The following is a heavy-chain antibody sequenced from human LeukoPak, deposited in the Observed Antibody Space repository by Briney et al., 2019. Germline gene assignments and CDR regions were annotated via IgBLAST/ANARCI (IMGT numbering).Heavy chain of an antibody. CDR1: GFTFSDHY. V-gene: IGHV3-72*01. Sequence: GGSLRLSCAASGFTFSDHYMDWVRQTPGKGLEWVGRIRNKANNYITDYAASVKGRFTISRDDSENSLYLRMNSLKTEDTAVYYCARGPLYSGNYYYFDFWGQGTLVTVSS. CDR3: ARGPLYSGNYYYFDF. D-gene: IGHD1-26*01. J-gene: IGHJ4*02. CDR2: IRNKANNYIT.